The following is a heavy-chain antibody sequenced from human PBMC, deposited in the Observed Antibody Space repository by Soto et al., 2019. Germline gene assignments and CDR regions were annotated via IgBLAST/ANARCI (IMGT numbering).Heavy chain of an antibody. CDR3: ARVGEGARHD. Sequence: EVQLVESGGGLVKPGGSLRLSCAASGFVFTDYTMNWVRQAPGKGLEWVSSISNSGAYIYYADSVKGRFTISRDNAKNSLYLQMSSLRAEDTAVYYCARVGEGARHDWGQGTLVTVSS. D-gene: IGHD1-26*01. CDR2: ISNSGAYI. V-gene: IGHV3-21*01. J-gene: IGHJ4*02. CDR1: GFVFTDYT.